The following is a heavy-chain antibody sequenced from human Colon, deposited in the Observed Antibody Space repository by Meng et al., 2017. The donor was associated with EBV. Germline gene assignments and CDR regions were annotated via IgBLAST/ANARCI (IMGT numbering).Heavy chain of an antibody. J-gene: IGHJ4*02. V-gene: IGHV4-4*02. D-gene: IGHD5-18*01. Sequence: QWQRPESGPGLVKPSETLSLTCAVSGGSISSVYWWTWVRQSPGKGLEWIGEIYHSGSTNYNPSLKSRVTISVDKSKNQFSLKLTSVTAADTAVYYCARGGYYSFDYWGQRTLVTVSS. CDR1: GGSISSVYW. CDR3: ARGGYYSFDY. CDR2: IYHSGST.